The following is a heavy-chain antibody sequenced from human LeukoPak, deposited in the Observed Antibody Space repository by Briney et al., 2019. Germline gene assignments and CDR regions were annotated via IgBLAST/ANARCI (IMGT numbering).Heavy chain of an antibody. CDR1: GYTLTELS. V-gene: IGHV1-24*01. D-gene: IGHD2-2*01. Sequence: ASVKVSCKVSGYTLTELSMYWVRQAPGKGLEWMGGFDPEDGETIYAQKFQGRVTMTEDTSTDTAYMELSSLRSEDTAVYYCAISPYRYCSSTSCRSIPWFDPWGQGTLVTVSS. CDR2: FDPEDGET. J-gene: IGHJ5*02. CDR3: AISPYRYCSSTSCRSIPWFDP.